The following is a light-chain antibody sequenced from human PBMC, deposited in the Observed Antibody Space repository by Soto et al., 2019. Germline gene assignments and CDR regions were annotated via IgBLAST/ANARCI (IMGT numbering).Light chain of an antibody. CDR3: QQYNSYWVT. CDR1: QSISSW. V-gene: IGKV1-5*01. CDR2: DAS. Sequence: DIQMTQSPSPLSASVGDRVTITCRASQSISSWLAWYQQKPGKAPKLLIYDASSLESGVPSRFSGSGSGTEFALTISSLQPDDFATYYGQQYNSYWVTFGQGTKLEIK. J-gene: IGKJ2*01.